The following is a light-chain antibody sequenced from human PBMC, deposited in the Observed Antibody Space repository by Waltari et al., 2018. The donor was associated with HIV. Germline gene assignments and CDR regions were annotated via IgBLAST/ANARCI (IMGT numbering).Light chain of an antibody. CDR2: GAN. CDR3: QQYGTSPQT. CDR1: QSVSSSF. V-gene: IGKV3-20*01. Sequence: EIVLTQSPDTLSLFPGERATLSCRASQSVSSSFLAWYQQKPGQAPRRLIFGANTRATGIADRFRGSGSGTDFTLIINRLEPEDFEVYHCQQYGTSPQTFGQGTKVEIK. J-gene: IGKJ1*01.